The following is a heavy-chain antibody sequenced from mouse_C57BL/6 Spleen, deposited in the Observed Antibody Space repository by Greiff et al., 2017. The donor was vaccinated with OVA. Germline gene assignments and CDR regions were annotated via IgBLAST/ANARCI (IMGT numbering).Heavy chain of an antibody. Sequence: QVQLQQPGTELVKPGASVKLSCKASGYTFTSYWMHWVKQRPGQGLEWIGNINPSNGGTNYNEKFKSKATLTVDKSSSTAYMQLSSLTSEDSAVDYGARSSHYYGGSFYFDYWGQGTTLTVSS. V-gene: IGHV1-53*01. D-gene: IGHD1-1*01. CDR2: INPSNGGT. CDR1: GYTFTSYW. J-gene: IGHJ2*01. CDR3: ARSSHYYGGSFYFDY.